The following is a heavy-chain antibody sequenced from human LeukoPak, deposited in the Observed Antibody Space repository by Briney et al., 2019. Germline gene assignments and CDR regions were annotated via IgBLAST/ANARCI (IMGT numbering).Heavy chain of an antibody. D-gene: IGHD5-18*01. CDR3: ASNPKLYSYYY. Sequence: SETLSLTCTASGGSISSSSYYWAWIRQPPGKGLEWIGSINYSGTTYYNPSLKSRVTISVDTSKNQFSLKLSSVTAADTAVYYCASNPKLYSYYYWGQGTLVTVSS. CDR1: GGSISSSSYY. CDR2: INYSGTT. J-gene: IGHJ4*02. V-gene: IGHV4-39*07.